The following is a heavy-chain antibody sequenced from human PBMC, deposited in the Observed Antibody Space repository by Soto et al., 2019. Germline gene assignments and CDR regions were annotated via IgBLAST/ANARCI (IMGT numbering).Heavy chain of an antibody. J-gene: IGHJ4*02. Sequence: SVKVSCKASGFTFTSSAVQWVRQARGQRLEWIGWIVVGSGNTNYAQKFQERVTITRDMSTSTAYMELSSLRSEDTAVYYCAALLAYDSSGYYPYYFDYWGQGTLVTVS. CDR3: AALLAYDSSGYYPYYFDY. V-gene: IGHV1-58*01. CDR2: IVVGSGNT. CDR1: GFTFTSSA. D-gene: IGHD3-22*01.